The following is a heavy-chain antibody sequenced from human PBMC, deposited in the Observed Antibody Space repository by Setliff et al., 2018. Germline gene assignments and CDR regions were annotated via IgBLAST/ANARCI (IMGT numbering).Heavy chain of an antibody. D-gene: IGHD5-18*01. Sequence: SVQVSCKASGGTFSSYGISWVRQAPGQGLEWLGGTIPNFGTTNYAQEFQGRVTIITDESTSTAYMELSSLRFEDTAVYYCAREGVDTRSSTDYRYYMDVWGKGTTVTSP. CDR3: AREGVDTRSSTDYRYYMDV. J-gene: IGHJ6*03. CDR2: TIPNFGTT. V-gene: IGHV1-69*05. CDR1: GGTFSSYG.